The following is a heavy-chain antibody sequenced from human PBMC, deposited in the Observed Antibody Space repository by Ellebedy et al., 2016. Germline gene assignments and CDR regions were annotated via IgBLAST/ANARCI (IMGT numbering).Heavy chain of an antibody. CDR3: ARVPAEEVTIAARQGDEVSYYFGMDV. J-gene: IGHJ6*02. CDR2: IIPILGIA. Sequence: ASVKVSCKASGGTFSSYAISWVRQAPGQGLEWMGRIIPILGIANYAQKFQGRVTITADKSTSTAYMELSSLRSGDTAVYYCARVPAEEVTIAARQGDEVSYYFGMDVWGQGTTVTVSS. V-gene: IGHV1-69*04. D-gene: IGHD6-6*01. CDR1: GGTFSSYA.